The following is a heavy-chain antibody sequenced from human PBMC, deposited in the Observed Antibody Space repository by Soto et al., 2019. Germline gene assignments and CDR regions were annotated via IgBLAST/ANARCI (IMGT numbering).Heavy chain of an antibody. Sequence: QVQLVQSGAEVKKPGASVKVSCKASRYTFTNYDICWVRQATGQGLEWMGWMKTNSGRTGYAQKFQGRVTMTRDTSISTAYMELSSLRSEDTAVYYCARGTYCSGGSGSWRENDYWGQGTLVTVSS. V-gene: IGHV1-8*01. D-gene: IGHD2-15*01. CDR1: RYTFTNYD. CDR2: MKTNSGRT. CDR3: ARGTYCSGGSGSWRENDY. J-gene: IGHJ4*02.